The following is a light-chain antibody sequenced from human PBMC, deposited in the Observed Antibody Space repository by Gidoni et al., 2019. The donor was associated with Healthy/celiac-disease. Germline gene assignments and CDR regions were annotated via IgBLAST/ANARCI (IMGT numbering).Light chain of an antibody. J-gene: IGLJ3*02. CDR2: GKN. V-gene: IGLV3-19*01. Sequence: SSELTQDPAVSVALGQTVRITCQGDSLRSYYASWYQQKPGQAPVLVIYGKNNRPSGIPDRFSGSSSGNTASLTITGAQAEDEADYYCNSRDSSGNRLFGGGTKLTV. CDR3: NSRDSSGNRL. CDR1: SLRSYY.